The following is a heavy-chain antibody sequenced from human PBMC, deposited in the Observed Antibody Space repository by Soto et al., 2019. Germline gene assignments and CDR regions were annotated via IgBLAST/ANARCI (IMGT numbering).Heavy chain of an antibody. V-gene: IGHV4-39*01. Sequence: QLQLQESGPGLVKPSETLSLTCTVSGGSISSSSYYWGWIRQPPGKGLEWIGSIYYNGSTYYNPYLKSRGTDSVDTSKDQCSLKLGSVAAADAAVYDCARHPGYCSGGSCYRHGAFDIWGQGTMVTVSS. CDR1: GGSISSSSYY. D-gene: IGHD2-15*01. CDR2: IYYNGST. J-gene: IGHJ3*02. CDR3: ARHPGYCSGGSCYRHGAFDI.